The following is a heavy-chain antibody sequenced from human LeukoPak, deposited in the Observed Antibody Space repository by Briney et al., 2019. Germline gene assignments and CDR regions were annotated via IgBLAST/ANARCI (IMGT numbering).Heavy chain of an antibody. Sequence: GGSLRLSCAASGFTFSSYWMSWVRQAPGKGLEWVANIKQDGSEKYYVDSVKGRFTISRDNAKNSLCLQMNSLRAEDTAVYYCARDRPTCCGGDCSSDAFDIWGQGTMVTVSS. CDR2: IKQDGSEK. CDR3: ARDRPTCCGGDCSSDAFDI. CDR1: GFTFSSYW. J-gene: IGHJ3*02. V-gene: IGHV3-7*01. D-gene: IGHD2-21*02.